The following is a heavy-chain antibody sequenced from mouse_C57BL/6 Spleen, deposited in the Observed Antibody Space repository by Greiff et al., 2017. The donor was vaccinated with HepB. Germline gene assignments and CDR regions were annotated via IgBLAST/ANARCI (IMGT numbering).Heavy chain of an antibody. D-gene: IGHD2-2*01. Sequence: QVQLQQPGAELVRPGTSVKLSCKASGYTFTSYWMHWVKQRPGQGLEWIGVIDPSDSYTNYNQKFKGKATLTVDTSSSTAYMQLSSLTSEDSAVYYCARHYGYDVGYAMDYWGQGTSVTVSS. CDR1: GYTFTSYW. CDR3: ARHYGYDVGYAMDY. J-gene: IGHJ4*01. V-gene: IGHV1-59*01. CDR2: IDPSDSYT.